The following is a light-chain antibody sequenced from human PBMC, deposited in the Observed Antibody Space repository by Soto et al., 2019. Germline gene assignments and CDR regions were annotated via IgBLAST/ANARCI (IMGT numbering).Light chain of an antibody. Sequence: EIAMTQSPATLSVSPWQRATHSCRASRSVSSNLAWYQQKPGQAPRLLVWRASNRATGLPARFSGSGSGTEFTLTINRLEPEDFAVYYCQQYGGSPRTFGQGTKVDIK. CDR2: RAS. V-gene: IGKV3-15*01. J-gene: IGKJ1*01. CDR3: QQYGGSPRT. CDR1: RSVSSN.